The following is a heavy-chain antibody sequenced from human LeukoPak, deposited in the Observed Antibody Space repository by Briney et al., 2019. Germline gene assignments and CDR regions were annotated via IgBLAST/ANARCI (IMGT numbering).Heavy chain of an antibody. Sequence: GASVKVSCKASGYIFTGYYMHWVRQAPGQGLEWMGWINPNSGGTNYAQKFQGRVTMTRDTSISTAYMELSRLRSDDTAVYYCARAGGYYDSSGYSSGVYYWGQGTLVTVSS. CDR1: GYIFTGYY. D-gene: IGHD3-22*01. V-gene: IGHV1-2*02. CDR3: ARAGGYYDSSGYSSGVYY. J-gene: IGHJ4*02. CDR2: INPNSGGT.